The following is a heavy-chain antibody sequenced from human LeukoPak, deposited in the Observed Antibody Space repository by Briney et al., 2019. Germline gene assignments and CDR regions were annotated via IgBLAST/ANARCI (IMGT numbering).Heavy chain of an antibody. CDR3: ATQADSTGYSYGFDF. J-gene: IGHJ4*02. D-gene: IGHD3-22*01. CDR1: GGSISSYY. CDR2: IYYIGTT. Sequence: SSETLSLTCTFSGGSISSYYWSWIRQPPGKGLEWIGYIYYIGTTNYNPSLKSRVTISVDTSKNQFSLRLSSVTAADTAVYYCATQADSTGYSYGFDFWGQGTLVTVYS. V-gene: IGHV4-59*08.